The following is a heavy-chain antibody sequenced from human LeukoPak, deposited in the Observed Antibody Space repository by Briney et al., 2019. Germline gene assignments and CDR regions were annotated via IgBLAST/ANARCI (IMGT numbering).Heavy chain of an antibody. V-gene: IGHV4-39*07. CDR2: IYSSGST. D-gene: IGHD6-13*01. CDR3: ARAGQQLGHFDY. Sequence: SETLSLTCTVSGGSISSSGYYWGWIRQPPGKGLEWIGSIYSSGSTYYHPSLKSRVTISVDTSKNQFSLMLSSVTAADTAVHYCARAGQQLGHFDYWGQGTLVTVSS. CDR1: GGSISSSGYY. J-gene: IGHJ4*02.